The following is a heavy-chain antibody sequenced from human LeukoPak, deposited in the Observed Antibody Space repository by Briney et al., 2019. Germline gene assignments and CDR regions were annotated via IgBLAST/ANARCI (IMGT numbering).Heavy chain of an antibody. V-gene: IGHV3-23*01. CDR1: GFTLTNLA. J-gene: IGHJ4*02. Sequence: GGSLRLSCTASGFTLTNLAMTWVRQAPGKGLEWVSAIGSSGGDAYHADSVKGRFTISRDNSKNTLYLQVNSLRAEDTAVYYCAKALSLRFFDYWGQGTLVTVSS. D-gene: IGHD4-17*01. CDR2: IGSSGGDA. CDR3: AKALSLRFFDY.